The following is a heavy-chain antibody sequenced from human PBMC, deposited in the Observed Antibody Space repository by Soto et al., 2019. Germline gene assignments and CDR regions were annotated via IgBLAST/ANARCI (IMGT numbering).Heavy chain of an antibody. CDR1: GYTFSRYS. CDR3: ARDLYGDPYGMDV. CDR2: ITSSSRTI. J-gene: IGHJ6*02. D-gene: IGHD4-17*01. Sequence: EVQLVESGGGLVQPGGALRLSCKDSGYTFSRYSMNSYRRTRGKGLEWVSYITSSSRTIYYADSMRERFTIARDNAKNSLYLQMNSLKDEDTAVYYCARDLYGDPYGMDVWGQGTTVTVSS. V-gene: IGHV3-48*02.